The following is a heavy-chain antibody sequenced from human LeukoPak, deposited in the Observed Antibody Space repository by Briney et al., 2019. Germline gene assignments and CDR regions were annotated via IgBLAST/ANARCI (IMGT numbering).Heavy chain of an antibody. CDR1: GDTFTGYH. V-gene: IGHV1-2*02. Sequence: ASLKVSCEASGDTFTGYHLHSVRHAPGERGECRGWINPNSGGTNYAQKLQGRVTMTGDTSISTAYMELSSLRSDDTAVYYGARVKSPSYYYYGLDVWGQGTTVTVSS. CDR2: INPNSGGT. J-gene: IGHJ6*02. CDR3: ARVKSPSYYYYGLDV.